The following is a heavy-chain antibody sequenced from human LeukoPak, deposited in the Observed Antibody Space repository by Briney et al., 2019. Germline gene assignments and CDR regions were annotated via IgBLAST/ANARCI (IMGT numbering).Heavy chain of an antibody. Sequence: SETLSPTCTVSGGSISSYSWSWIRQPPGKGLEWIGYIYYSGSTNYNPSLKSRVTISVDTSKNQFSLKLSSVTAADTAVYYCARNLDAGRLLNYYYYGMYVWGQGTTVTVSS. CDR3: ARNLDAGRLLNYYYYGMYV. D-gene: IGHD6-25*01. CDR1: GGSISSYS. V-gene: IGHV4-59*08. CDR2: IYYSGST. J-gene: IGHJ6*02.